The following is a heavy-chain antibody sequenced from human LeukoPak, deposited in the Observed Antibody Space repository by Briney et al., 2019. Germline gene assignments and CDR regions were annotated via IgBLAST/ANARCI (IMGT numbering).Heavy chain of an antibody. CDR1: GGSFSGYY. Sequence: PSETLSLTCAVYGGSFSGYYWSWIRQPPGKGLEWIGEINHSGSTNYNPSLKSRVTISVDTSKNQFSLKLSSVTAADTAVYYCASRDIVVVPAAIRGWFDPWGQGTLVTVSS. CDR2: INHSGST. D-gene: IGHD2-2*02. V-gene: IGHV4-34*01. J-gene: IGHJ5*02. CDR3: ASRDIVVVPAAIRGWFDP.